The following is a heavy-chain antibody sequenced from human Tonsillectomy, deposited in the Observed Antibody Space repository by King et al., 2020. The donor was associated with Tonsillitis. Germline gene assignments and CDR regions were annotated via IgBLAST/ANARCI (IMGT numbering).Heavy chain of an antibody. CDR1: GFTFSSYA. J-gene: IGHJ4*02. CDR2: ISGSGGST. D-gene: IGHD2-15*01. CDR3: AKDGLGPPTQEEDIVVNTPYYFDY. Sequence: QLVQSGGGLVQPGGSLRLSCAASGFTFSSYAMSWVRQAPGKGLEWVAAISGSGGSTYYADSVKGRFTISRDNSKNTLYLQMNSLRADDTAVYDCAKDGLGPPTQEEDIVVNTPYYFDYGGQGPLVTVSS. V-gene: IGHV3-23*04.